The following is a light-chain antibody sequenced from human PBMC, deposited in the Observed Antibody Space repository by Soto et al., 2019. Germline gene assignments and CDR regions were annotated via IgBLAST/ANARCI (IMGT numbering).Light chain of an antibody. CDR3: QQYGTSPRT. V-gene: IGKV3-20*01. J-gene: IGKJ1*01. CDR2: GVS. CDR1: QSVRSSY. Sequence: EIVLTQSPGTLSLSPGERATLSCRASQSVRSSYLAWYQQKLGQAPRLLIYGVSNGATGIPDRFSGSGSGTDFTLTISRLESEDFAVYYCQQYGTSPRTFGQGTKVEIK.